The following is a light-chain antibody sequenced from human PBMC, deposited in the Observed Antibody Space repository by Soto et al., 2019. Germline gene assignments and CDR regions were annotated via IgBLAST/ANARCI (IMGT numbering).Light chain of an antibody. V-gene: IGKV1-5*03. CDR1: QSISDW. CDR3: QQYNGYSRA. CDR2: RAS. Sequence: DIQMTQSPSTLSASIGDRVTITCRASQSISDWLAWYQQKPGKAPKLLIHRASNLESGVPSRFSGSGSGTEFTLTISSLQPDDFATYYCQQYNGYSRAFGQGTKVEIK. J-gene: IGKJ1*01.